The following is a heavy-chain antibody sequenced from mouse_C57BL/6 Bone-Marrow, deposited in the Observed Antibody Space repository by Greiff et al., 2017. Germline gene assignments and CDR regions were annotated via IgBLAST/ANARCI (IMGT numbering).Heavy chain of an antibody. V-gene: IGHV3-6*01. CDR3: ARRAYSWFAY. Sequence: EVKLQESGPGLVKPSQSLSLTCSVTGYSITSGYYWNWIRQFPGNKLEWMGYISYDGSNNYNPSLKNRISITRDTSKNQFFLKLNSVTTEDTATYYCARRAYSWFAYWGQGTLVTVSA. D-gene: IGHD2-10*01. J-gene: IGHJ3*01. CDR2: ISYDGSN. CDR1: GYSITSGYY.